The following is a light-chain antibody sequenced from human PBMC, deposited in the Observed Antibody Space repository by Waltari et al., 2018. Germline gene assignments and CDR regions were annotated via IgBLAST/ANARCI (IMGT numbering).Light chain of an antibody. CDR1: QSVDNL. Sequence: EILLTQSPATLSLSPGDSATLSCRASQSVDNLLGWSQQKPGQAPRLVIHDASNRAPGFPARFSGSGSGTDFTLTISSLEPEDFAVYYCQHRVSWPLTFGGGTKVEL. V-gene: IGKV3-11*01. CDR2: DAS. J-gene: IGKJ4*01. CDR3: QHRVSWPLT.